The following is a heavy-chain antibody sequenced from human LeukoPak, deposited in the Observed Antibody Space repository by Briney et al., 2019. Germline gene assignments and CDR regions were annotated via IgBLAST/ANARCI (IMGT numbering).Heavy chain of an antibody. D-gene: IGHD4-23*01. J-gene: IGHJ4*02. CDR3: AREDYGTNLTPLFDY. V-gene: IGHV4-59*01. CDR1: GGSISGDH. CDR2: IYYSGNT. Sequence: TSETLSLTCTVSGGSISGDHWNWIRQPPGKGLEWIGYIYYSGNTNYNPSLKSRVTISVDTSKNQFSLKLTSVTAADTAVYYCAREDYGTNLTPLFDYWGQGTLVTVSS.